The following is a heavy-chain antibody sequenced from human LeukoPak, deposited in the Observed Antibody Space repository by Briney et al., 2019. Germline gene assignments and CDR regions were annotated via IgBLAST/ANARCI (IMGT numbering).Heavy chain of an antibody. CDR3: ARDKSCAS. CDR2: IKQDGRGK. CDR1: GFTFSNYW. Sequence: PGGSLRLSCAASGFTFSNYWMSWVRQAPGKGLEWVASIKQDGRGKYYVDSVTGRFTISRDNAKTSLYLQMNSVRAEDTAVYFCARDKSCASWGQGTLVTVSS. D-gene: IGHD3-16*01. V-gene: IGHV3-7*01. J-gene: IGHJ4*02.